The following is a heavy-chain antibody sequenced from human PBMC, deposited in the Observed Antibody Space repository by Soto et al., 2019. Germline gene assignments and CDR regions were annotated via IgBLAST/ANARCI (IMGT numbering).Heavy chain of an antibody. D-gene: IGHD4-17*01. Sequence: QVQLQESGPGLVKPSETLSLTCTVSGGSISSYYWSWIRQPPGKGLEWIGYIYYSGSTNYNPSLKSRVTISVDTSKNQFSLRLSSVTAADTAVYYCARRYGDCFDYWGQGTLVTVYS. CDR3: ARRYGDCFDY. V-gene: IGHV4-59*08. CDR2: IYYSGST. J-gene: IGHJ4*02. CDR1: GGSISSYY.